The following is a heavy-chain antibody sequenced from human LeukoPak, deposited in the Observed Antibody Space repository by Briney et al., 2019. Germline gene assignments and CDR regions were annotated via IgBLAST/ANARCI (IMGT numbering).Heavy chain of an antibody. Sequence: SETLSLTCAVYGGSFSPYYWGWIRQPPGKGLEWIGEINHSGSTNYNPSLKSRVTISVDTSKNQFSLKLSSVTAADTAVYYCARGGFYCGGDCYVDYWGQGTLVTVSS. CDR1: GGSFSPYY. V-gene: IGHV4-34*01. CDR2: INHSGST. CDR3: ARGGFYCGGDCYVDY. J-gene: IGHJ4*02. D-gene: IGHD2-21*02.